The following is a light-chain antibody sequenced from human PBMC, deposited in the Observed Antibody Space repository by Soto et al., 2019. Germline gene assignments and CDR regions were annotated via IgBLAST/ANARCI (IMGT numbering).Light chain of an antibody. V-gene: IGKV1-5*01. CDR2: DAS. J-gene: IGKJ2*01. Sequence: DIQMTQSPSTLSASVGDRVTITCRASQSISSWLAWYQQKPGKAPKLLIYDASSLESGVPSRFSGSGSGTEFTLTISSPQPDDFETYYCQQYNSYYTFGHGTKLEIK. CDR3: QQYNSYYT. CDR1: QSISSW.